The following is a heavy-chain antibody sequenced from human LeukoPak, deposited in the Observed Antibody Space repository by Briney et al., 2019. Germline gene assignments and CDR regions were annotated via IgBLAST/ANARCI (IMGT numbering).Heavy chain of an antibody. J-gene: IGHJ3*02. Sequence: ASVKVSCKVSGYTLTELSMHWVRQAPGQGLEWMGIINPSGGSTSYAQKFQGRVTMTRDTSTSTVYMELSSLRSEDTAVYYCAAELYGGNSDCCNFEMWGRGTLVTVSS. D-gene: IGHD4-23*01. CDR1: GYTLTELS. V-gene: IGHV1-46*01. CDR3: AAELYGGNSDCCNFEM. CDR2: INPSGGST.